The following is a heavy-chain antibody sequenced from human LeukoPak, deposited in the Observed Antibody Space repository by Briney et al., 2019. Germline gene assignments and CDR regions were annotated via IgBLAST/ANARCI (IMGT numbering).Heavy chain of an antibody. D-gene: IGHD2-21*02. CDR1: GGSFSGYY. CDR3: ARGGAHIVVVTATYYYYYYMDV. V-gene: IGHV4-34*01. Sequence: PSETLSLTCAVYGGSFSGYYWSWIRQPPGKGLEWIGAINHSGSTNYNPSLKSRVTISVDTSKNQFSLKLSSVTAADTAVYYCARGGAHIVVVTATYYYYYYMDVWGKGTTVTVSS. J-gene: IGHJ6*03. CDR2: INHSGST.